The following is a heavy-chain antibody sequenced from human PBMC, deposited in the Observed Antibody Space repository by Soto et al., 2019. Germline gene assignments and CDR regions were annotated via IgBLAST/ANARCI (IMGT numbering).Heavy chain of an antibody. V-gene: IGHV4-31*03. CDR1: GGSFSGGGYY. CDR2: ISYRGST. D-gene: IGHD3-3*01. J-gene: IGHJ3*02. Sequence: QVQLQESGPGLVKPSQTLSLTCTVSGGSFSGGGYYWSWISQHPGKGLEWMGYISYRGSTKYKPSLQSRITVSIDTSKNQFSLGLTSVTAADTAIYFCARTSIFGVVLNAFDIWGQGTLVTVSS. CDR3: ARTSIFGVVLNAFDI.